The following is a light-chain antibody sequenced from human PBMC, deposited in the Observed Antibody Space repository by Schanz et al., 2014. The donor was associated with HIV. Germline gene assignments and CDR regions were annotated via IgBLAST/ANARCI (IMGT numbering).Light chain of an antibody. CDR2: GAS. V-gene: IGKV3-20*01. CDR3: QQYDTSPS. Sequence: EIVLTQSPGTLSLSPGERATLSCRASQSISNNLAWYQHKPGQAPRLLIFGASNRATGIPDRFSGSGSGTDFTLTISRVDPEDFALYYCQQYDTSPSFGQGTRVDIK. J-gene: IGKJ1*01. CDR1: QSISNN.